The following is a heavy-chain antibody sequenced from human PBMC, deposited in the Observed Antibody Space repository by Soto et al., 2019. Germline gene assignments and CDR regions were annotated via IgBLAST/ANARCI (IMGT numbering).Heavy chain of an antibody. CDR3: ARDGGGFGELLLNSYDAFDL. J-gene: IGHJ3*01. V-gene: IGHV3-30*04. Sequence: GGSLRLSCTASGFSFSTYAMYWVRQAPGKGLEWVAVISYDGSNAQYADSVKGRFTVARDNSKNTLYLQMHSLTAEDTAVYYCARDGGGFGELLLNSYDAFDLWGQGKLVTVSS. CDR1: GFSFSTYA. D-gene: IGHD3-10*01. CDR2: ISYDGSNA.